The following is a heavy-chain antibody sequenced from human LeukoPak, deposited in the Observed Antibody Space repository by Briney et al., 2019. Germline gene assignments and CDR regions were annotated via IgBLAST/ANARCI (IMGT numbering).Heavy chain of an antibody. Sequence: SETLSLTCTVSGGPISRGGYYWSWVRQHPGKGLEWIGNIFNSGSTYYKPSLKSRVTISLDTSNQFSLKLSSVTAADTAIYYCARTSGYCTGGSCWDDAFDIWGRGTMVTVSS. V-gene: IGHV4-31*03. D-gene: IGHD2-15*01. CDR3: ARTSGYCTGGSCWDDAFDI. J-gene: IGHJ3*02. CDR1: GGPISRGGYY. CDR2: IFNSGST.